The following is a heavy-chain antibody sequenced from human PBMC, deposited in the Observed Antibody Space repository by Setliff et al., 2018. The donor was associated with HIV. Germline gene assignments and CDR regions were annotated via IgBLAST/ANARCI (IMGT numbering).Heavy chain of an antibody. CDR2: IKSDSSST. Sequence: GSLRLSCAASGFTFDDYAMHWVRQAPGKGLVWVSRIKSDSSSTSYADSVKGRFTISRDNAKNTLYLQMNSLTAEDTAVYYCVRDENKQLGYNWGQGTLVTVSS. V-gene: IGHV3-74*01. J-gene: IGHJ4*02. CDR3: VRDENKQLGYN. D-gene: IGHD6-6*01. CDR1: GFTFDDYA.